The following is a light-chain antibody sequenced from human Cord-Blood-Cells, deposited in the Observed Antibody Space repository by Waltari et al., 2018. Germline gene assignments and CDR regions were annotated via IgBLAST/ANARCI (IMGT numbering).Light chain of an antibody. V-gene: IGLV2-23*01. CDR1: SSDVRCYNL. J-gene: IGLJ2*01. CDR2: EGS. CDR3: CSYAGSSTYVV. Sequence: QSALTPPPPASASPGQSITISCTGTSSDVRCYNLLPWYQQHPGKAPKLTIYEGSKRPSGVSNRFSGSKSGNTASLTISGLQGEDEADYFCCSYAGSSTYVVFGGGTKLTVL.